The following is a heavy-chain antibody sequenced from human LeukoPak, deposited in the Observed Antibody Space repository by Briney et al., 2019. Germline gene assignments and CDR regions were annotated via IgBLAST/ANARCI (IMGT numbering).Heavy chain of an antibody. Sequence: GESLKISCEGSGYTFTKYWIGWVRQMPGKGLEWMGIIHPGDSHTWYSPSFHGQVTISADKSISMAYLQWSSLKASDTAMYFCARQPGMTAKSWYFDLWGRGTLVTVSS. V-gene: IGHV5-51*01. J-gene: IGHJ2*01. CDR2: IHPGDSHT. CDR1: GYTFTKYW. CDR3: ARQPGMTAKSWYFDL. D-gene: IGHD2-2*01.